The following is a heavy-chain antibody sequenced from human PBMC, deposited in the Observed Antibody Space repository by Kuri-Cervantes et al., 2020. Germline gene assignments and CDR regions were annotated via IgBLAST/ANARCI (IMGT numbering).Heavy chain of an antibody. V-gene: IGHV4-34*01. CDR1: GGSFSGYY. CDR2: INHSGST. J-gene: IGHJ4*02. Sequence: SETLSLTCAVYGGSFSGYYWSWIRQPPGKGLEWIGEINHSGSTNYNPSLKSRVTISVDTSKNQFSLKLSSVTAADTAVYYCARTDCGGGCSRSGFYFDYWGQGTLVTVSS. CDR3: ARTDCGGGCSRSGFYFDY. D-gene: IGHD2-21*02.